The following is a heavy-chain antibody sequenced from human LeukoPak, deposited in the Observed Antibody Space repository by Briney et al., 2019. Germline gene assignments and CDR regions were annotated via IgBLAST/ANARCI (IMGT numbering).Heavy chain of an antibody. CDR1: GGTFSSYA. CDR2: IIPIFGTA. CDR3: ASGVVDYFDY. V-gene: IGHV1-69*13. Sequence: VASVKVSCKASGGTFSSYAISWVRQAPGQGLEWMGGIIPIFGTANYAQKFQGRVTITADESTSTAYMELSSLRSEDTAVYYCASGVVDYFDYWGQGTLVTVSS. D-gene: IGHD3-3*01. J-gene: IGHJ4*02.